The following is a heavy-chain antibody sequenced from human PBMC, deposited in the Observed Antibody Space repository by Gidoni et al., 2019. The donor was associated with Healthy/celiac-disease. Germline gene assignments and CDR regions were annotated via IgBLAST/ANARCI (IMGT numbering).Heavy chain of an antibody. CDR3: AKNLHQSPYSSTKVGVAGTIMLYYYYGMDV. D-gene: IGHD6-13*01. CDR1: GFTFSSYA. J-gene: IGHJ6*02. Sequence: EVQLVESGGGLVQPGGSLRLSCAASGFTFSSYAMSWVRQAPGKGLEWVSAISGSGGSTYYADSVKGRFTISRDNSKNTLYLQMNSLRAEDTAVYYCAKNLHQSPYSSTKVGVAGTIMLYYYYGMDVWGQGTTVTVSS. CDR2: ISGSGGST. V-gene: IGHV3-23*04.